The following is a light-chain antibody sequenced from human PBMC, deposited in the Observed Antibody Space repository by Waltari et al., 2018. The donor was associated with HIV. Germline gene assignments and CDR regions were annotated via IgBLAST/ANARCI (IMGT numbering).Light chain of an antibody. CDR2: DVI. CDR3: SSYTSSSTLV. Sequence: ALTQPASVSGSHGPSITISCTGTSRDVGDYNYLPWYQQHPGKAPKLLIYDVINRPSGVSNRFSGSKSGNTASLTISGLQAEDEADYYCSSYTSSSTLVFGGGTKLTVL. J-gene: IGLJ3*02. V-gene: IGLV2-14*01. CDR1: SRDVGDYNY.